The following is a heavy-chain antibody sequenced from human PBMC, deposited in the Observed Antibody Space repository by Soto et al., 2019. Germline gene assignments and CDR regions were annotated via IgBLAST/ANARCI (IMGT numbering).Heavy chain of an antibody. D-gene: IGHD5-12*01. CDR1: GASISSSY. V-gene: IGHV4-59*01. J-gene: IGHJ4*02. CDR2: VYHTGAT. Sequence: SETLSLTCTVSGASISSSYWSWIRQSPERGLEWIAYVYHTGATNYNPSLKSRVTISLYTSKGQFSLNLTSLTTADTAVYFCARGGNRYSNVASGVGGFDYWGQGSLVT. CDR3: ARGGNRYSNVASGVGGFDY.